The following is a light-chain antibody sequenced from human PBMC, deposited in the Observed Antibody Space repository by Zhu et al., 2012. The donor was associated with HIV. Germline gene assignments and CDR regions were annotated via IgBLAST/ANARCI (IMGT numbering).Light chain of an antibody. CDR1: QSIDTY. CDR3: QQSYSTLVT. Sequence: DIQLTQSPSFLSASVGDRVTITCRANQSIDTYLNWYQQRPGKAPKLLIYAASSLQSGVPSRFSGSGSGTDFTLTISNLQPEDFETYYCQQSYSTLVTFGGGTKVEIK. CDR2: AAS. J-gene: IGKJ4*01. V-gene: IGKV1-39*01.